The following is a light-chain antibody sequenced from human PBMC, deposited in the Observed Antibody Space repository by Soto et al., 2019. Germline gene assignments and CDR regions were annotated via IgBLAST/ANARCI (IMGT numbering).Light chain of an antibody. Sequence: QPVLTQPPSASGTPGQRVTISCSGSSSNIGSNYVYWYQQLPGTAPKLLIYRNNQRPSGVPDRFSGSKSGTSASLAISGLRSEDEADYHCAAWDDSLSGYVFGTGTKLTVL. CDR3: AAWDDSLSGYV. V-gene: IGLV1-47*01. J-gene: IGLJ1*01. CDR2: RNN. CDR1: SSNIGSNY.